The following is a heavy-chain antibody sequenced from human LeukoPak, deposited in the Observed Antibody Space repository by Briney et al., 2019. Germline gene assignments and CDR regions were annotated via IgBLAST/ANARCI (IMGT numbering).Heavy chain of an antibody. J-gene: IGHJ4*02. Sequence: GGSLRLSCAASGFTFSSYSMNWVRQAPGKGLEWVSYISSSSSTIYYADSVKGRFTISRDNAKNSLYLQTNSLRDEDTAVYYCARDGGLVGASGAFDYWGQGTLVTVSS. D-gene: IGHD1-26*01. V-gene: IGHV3-48*02. CDR1: GFTFSSYS. CDR2: ISSSSSTI. CDR3: ARDGGLVGASGAFDY.